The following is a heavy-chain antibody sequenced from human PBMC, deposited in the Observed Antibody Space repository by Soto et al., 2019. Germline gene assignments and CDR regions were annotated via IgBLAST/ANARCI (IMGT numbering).Heavy chain of an antibody. D-gene: IGHD3-3*01. CDR3: AKDRQADFWRLPSPMDV. J-gene: IGHJ6*02. CDR1: GGAFSSSG. CDR2: ISYDGSNK. V-gene: IGHV3-30*18. Sequence: SWKGSGGAFSSSGIHWVLQAPGKGLEWVAVISYDGSNKFYIDSVKGRFTVSRDNSKNTLYLQMSSLRAEDTAVYYCAKDRQADFWRLPSPMDVWGQGTTVTVSS.